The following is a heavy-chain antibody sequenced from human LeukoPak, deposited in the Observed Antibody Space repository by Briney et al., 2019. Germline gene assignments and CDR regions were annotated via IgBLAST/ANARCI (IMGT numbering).Heavy chain of an antibody. CDR1: GGSISSSSYY. V-gene: IGHV4-61*01. Sequence: SETLSLTCTVSGGSISSSSYYWGWIRQPPGKGLEWIGYIYYSGGTNYNPSLKSRVTISVDTSKNQFSLKLSSVTAADTAVYYCARDAPSYGGFDYWGQGTLVTVSS. D-gene: IGHD4-23*01. J-gene: IGHJ4*02. CDR3: ARDAPSYGGFDY. CDR2: IYYSGGT.